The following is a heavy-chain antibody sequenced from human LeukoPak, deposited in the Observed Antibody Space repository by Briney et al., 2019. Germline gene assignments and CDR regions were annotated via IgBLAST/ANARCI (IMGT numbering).Heavy chain of an antibody. CDR3: ASSGDRSDYYYGMDV. D-gene: IGHD6-19*01. Sequence: GGSLRLSCAASGFTFSSYSMNWVRQAPGKGLEWVSSISSSSSYIYYADSVKGRFTISRDTAKNSLYLQMNSLRAEDTAVYYCASSGDRSDYYYGMDVWGKGTTVTVSS. J-gene: IGHJ6*04. CDR1: GFTFSSYS. CDR2: ISSSSSYI. V-gene: IGHV3-21*01.